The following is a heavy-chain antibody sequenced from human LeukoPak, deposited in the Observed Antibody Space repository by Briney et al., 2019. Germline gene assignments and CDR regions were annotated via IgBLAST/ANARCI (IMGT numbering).Heavy chain of an antibody. CDR1: GYSISSGYY. D-gene: IGHD1-26*01. Sequence: SETLSLTCTVSGYSISSGYYWGWIRQPPGKGLEWIGNIYHSGSTYYNPSLKSRVTISVATSKNQFSLKLSSVTAADTAVYSCARGGVGPTTNWFDPWGQGALVTVSS. V-gene: IGHV4-38-2*02. CDR2: IYHSGST. CDR3: ARGGVGPTTNWFDP. J-gene: IGHJ5*02.